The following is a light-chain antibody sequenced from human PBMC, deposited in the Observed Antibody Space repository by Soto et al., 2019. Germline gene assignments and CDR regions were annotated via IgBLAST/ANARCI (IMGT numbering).Light chain of an antibody. CDR1: SSDVGGYDY. Sequence: QSALTQPASVSGSPGQSITISCTGTSSDVGGYDYVSWYQQHPGKVPKLMIYDLNNRPSGVSSRFSGSKSGNTASLTISGLQDEDEPDYYCSSYTSINTVIFGGGTKLTVL. CDR2: DLN. V-gene: IGLV2-14*03. CDR3: SSYTSINTVI. J-gene: IGLJ2*01.